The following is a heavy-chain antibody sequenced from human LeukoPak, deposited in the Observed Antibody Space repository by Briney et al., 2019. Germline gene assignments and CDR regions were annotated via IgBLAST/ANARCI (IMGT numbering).Heavy chain of an antibody. D-gene: IGHD2-15*01. J-gene: IGHJ2*01. CDR1: GGSISSYY. CDR2: IYYDGST. CDR3: ARGSGSGNWYFDL. V-gene: IGHV4-59*01. Sequence: SETLSLTCTVSGGSISSYYWSWIRQPPGKGLEWIGYIYYDGSTNHNPSLKSRVSISVDTSKNQFSLKLSSVTAADTAVYYCARGSGSGNWYFDLWGRGTLVTVSS.